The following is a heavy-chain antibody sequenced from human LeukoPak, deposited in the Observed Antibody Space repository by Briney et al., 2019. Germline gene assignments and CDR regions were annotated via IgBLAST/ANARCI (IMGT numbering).Heavy chain of an antibody. CDR3: AGAVAGTIDAFDI. D-gene: IGHD6-19*01. CDR1: GGSISSSNW. J-gene: IGHJ3*02. Sequence: SETLSLTCAVSGGSISSSNWWSWVRQPPGKGLEWIGEIYHSGSTNYNPSLKSRVTISVDKSKNQFSLKLSSVTAADTAVYYCAGAVAGTIDAFDIWGQGTMVTVSS. CDR2: IYHSGST. V-gene: IGHV4-4*02.